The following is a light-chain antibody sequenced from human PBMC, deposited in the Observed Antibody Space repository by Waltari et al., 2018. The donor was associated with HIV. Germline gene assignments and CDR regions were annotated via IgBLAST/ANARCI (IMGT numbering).Light chain of an antibody. Sequence: EIVLTQSPAALSLSPGEAATVSCRASKNLTYQYLAWYQQKSGQAPRLLLFGAYTRNSGVPTRFGGAGSGADFTLTVTRLEPEDFALYFCQQYDSSPYTFGQGT. CDR3: QQYDSSPYT. J-gene: IGKJ2*01. CDR1: KNLTYQY. CDR2: GAY. V-gene: IGKV3-20*01.